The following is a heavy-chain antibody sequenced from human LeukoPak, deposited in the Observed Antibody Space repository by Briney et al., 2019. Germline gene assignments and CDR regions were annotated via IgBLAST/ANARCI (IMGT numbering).Heavy chain of an antibody. CDR3: ARDGPFSLRYFDWLLDY. J-gene: IGHJ4*02. D-gene: IGHD3-9*01. Sequence: ASVKVSCKASGGTFSSYAISWVRQAPGQGLEWMGWISAYNGNTNYAQKLQGRVTMTTDTSTSTAYMELRSLRSDDTAVYCCARDGPFSLRYFDWLLDYWGQGTLVTVSS. V-gene: IGHV1-18*01. CDR1: GGTFSSYA. CDR2: ISAYNGNT.